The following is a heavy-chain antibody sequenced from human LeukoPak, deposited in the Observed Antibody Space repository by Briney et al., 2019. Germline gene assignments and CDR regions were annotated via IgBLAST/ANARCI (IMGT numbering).Heavy chain of an antibody. D-gene: IGHD6-19*01. CDR2: IYSGGST. CDR3: ARVWYSSGRGAFDI. CDR1: GFTVSSNY. V-gene: IGHV3-53*01. J-gene: IGHJ3*02. Sequence: GGSLRLSCAASGFTVSSNYMSWVRQAPGKGLEWVSVIYSGGSTYYADSVKGRFTISRDNSKNTLYLQMNSLRAEDTAVYYCARVWYSSGRGAFDIWGQGTMVTVSS.